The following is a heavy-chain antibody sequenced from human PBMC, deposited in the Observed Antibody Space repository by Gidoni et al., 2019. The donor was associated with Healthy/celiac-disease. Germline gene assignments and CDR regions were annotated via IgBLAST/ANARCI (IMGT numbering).Heavy chain of an antibody. CDR2: SRGCGGST. CDR1: GLPFSRYA. V-gene: IGHV3-23*01. Sequence: EVELLESGGGLVQPGGARRRSWTDSGLPFSRYAMSCVRQAPGKGLEWVSASRGCGGSTYYADSVKCRFTISRDNSTNTLYLQMNSLRAEDTAVYYCAKDARELMVYAWSFDLWGRGTLVTVSS. CDR3: AKDARELMVYAWSFDL. J-gene: IGHJ2*01. D-gene: IGHD2-8*01.